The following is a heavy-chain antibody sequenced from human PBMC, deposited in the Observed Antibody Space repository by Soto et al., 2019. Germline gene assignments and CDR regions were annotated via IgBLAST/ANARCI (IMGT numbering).Heavy chain of an antibody. CDR1: GGTFSSYT. V-gene: IGHV1-46*01. CDR3: ARDLAAAAY. D-gene: IGHD6-13*01. J-gene: IGHJ4*02. Sequence: ASVKVSCKASGGTFSSYTISWVRQAPGQGLEWMAIINPLPTSGSTNYAQKFQGRVTVTRDTSTSTVYMELSSLKSEDTAIYYCARDLAAAAYWGQGTLVTVSS. CDR2: INPLPTSGST.